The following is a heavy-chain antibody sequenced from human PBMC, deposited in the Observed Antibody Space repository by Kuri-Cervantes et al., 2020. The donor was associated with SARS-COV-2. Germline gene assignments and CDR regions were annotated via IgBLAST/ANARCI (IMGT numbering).Heavy chain of an antibody. CDR2: IDQDGGEQ. V-gene: IGHV3-7*01. CDR3: ASTFLNFWSGYYEDV. J-gene: IGHJ6*04. D-gene: IGHD3-3*01. Sequence: GGSLRLSCAASGFTFSSYWMSWVRQAPGKGLEWVANIDQDGGEQYYVDSVKGRFSISRDNAKKSLYLQMNSLRAEDTAVYYCASTFLNFWSGYYEDVWGKGTTVTVSS. CDR1: GFTFSSYW.